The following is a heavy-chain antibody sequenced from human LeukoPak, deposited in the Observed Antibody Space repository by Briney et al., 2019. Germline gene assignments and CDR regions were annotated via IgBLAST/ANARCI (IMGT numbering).Heavy chain of an antibody. CDR2: ISSDGRTT. Sequence: GGSLRLSCAASGFTFSSYWMHWVRQAPGKGLVWVSRISSDGRTTNYADSVKGRFTISRDNAKNSLYLQMNSLRAEDTAVYYCAYDSGYDQLFDYWGQGTLVTVSS. D-gene: IGHD5-12*01. J-gene: IGHJ4*02. CDR3: AYDSGYDQLFDY. V-gene: IGHV3-74*01. CDR1: GFTFSSYW.